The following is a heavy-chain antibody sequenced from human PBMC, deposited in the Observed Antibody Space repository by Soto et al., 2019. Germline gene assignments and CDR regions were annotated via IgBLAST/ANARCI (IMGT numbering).Heavy chain of an antibody. CDR1: GGSVSGYF. Sequence: SESLSLTCAVYGGSVSGYFWSWIRQPPGKGLEWIGEINHSGTTSYSPSLDSRVTTSVDTSKNQFSLRLSSVTAADTAIYYCARRYCSDSYCSYFDYWGRGTLVTVSS. V-gene: IGHV4-34*01. CDR3: ARRYCSDSYCSYFDY. CDR2: INHSGTT. J-gene: IGHJ4*02. D-gene: IGHD2-15*01.